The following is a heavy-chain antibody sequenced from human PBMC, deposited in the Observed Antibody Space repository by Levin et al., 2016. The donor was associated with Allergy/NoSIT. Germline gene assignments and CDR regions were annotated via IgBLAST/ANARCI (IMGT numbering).Heavy chain of an antibody. CDR2: IKQDGSEK. J-gene: IGHJ6*02. V-gene: IGHV3-7*03. CDR1: GFTFSSYW. CDR3: ARDEDTAVAPEEFAYYFGLDV. Sequence: GGSLRLSCAASGFTFSSYWMSWVRQAPGKGLEWVANIKQDGSEKYYVDSVKGRFTLSRDNAKNSLYLHMNSLRAEDTAVYYCARDEDTAVAPEEFAYYFGLDVWGQGTTVTVSS. D-gene: IGHD5-18*01.